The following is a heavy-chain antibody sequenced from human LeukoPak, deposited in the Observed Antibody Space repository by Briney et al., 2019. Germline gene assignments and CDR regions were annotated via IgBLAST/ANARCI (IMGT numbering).Heavy chain of an antibody. D-gene: IGHD3-22*01. CDR3: ARASYDSSGYYWNYYYYMDV. J-gene: IGHJ6*03. CDR1: GGSISSSSYY. Sequence: PSETLSLTCTVSGGSISSSSYYWGWIRQPPGKGLEWIGSIYYSGSTYYNPSLKSRVTISVDTSKNQFSLKLSSVTAADTAVYYCARASYDSSGYYWNYYYYMDVWGKGTTVTISS. CDR2: IYYSGST. V-gene: IGHV4-39*01.